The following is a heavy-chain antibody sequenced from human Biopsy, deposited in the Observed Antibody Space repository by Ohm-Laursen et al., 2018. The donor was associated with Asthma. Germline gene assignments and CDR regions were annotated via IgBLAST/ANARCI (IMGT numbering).Heavy chain of an antibody. Sequence: ASVKVSCKISGYSLTDLSMHWVRQAPGQGLEWMGGHDHEEGGTVNAWRFQGRVTMTEDTSTDTAYMELSSLSSDDTAVYYCASDFPRDYVRYNFQFWGQGTLVTVSS. CDR1: GYSLTDLS. CDR3: ASDFPRDYVRYNFQF. D-gene: IGHD4-17*01. J-gene: IGHJ4*02. CDR2: HDHEEGGT. V-gene: IGHV1-24*01.